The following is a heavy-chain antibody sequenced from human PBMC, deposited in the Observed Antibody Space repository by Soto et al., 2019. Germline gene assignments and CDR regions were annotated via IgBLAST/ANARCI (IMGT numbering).Heavy chain of an antibody. D-gene: IGHD2-2*03. J-gene: IGHJ5*02. V-gene: IGHV1-18*01. CDR1: GYTFTNYG. CDR2: ISGYNGNT. Sequence: QVQLVQSGAEVKKPGASVKVSCKASGYTFTNYGISWVRQAPGQGLEWMGWISGYNGNTNYAQNLQGRVTMTTDTSTSTAYMELRSLRSDDTAVYYCARDLGIVLHRPTNWFDPWGQGTLVTVSS. CDR3: ARDLGIVLHRPTNWFDP.